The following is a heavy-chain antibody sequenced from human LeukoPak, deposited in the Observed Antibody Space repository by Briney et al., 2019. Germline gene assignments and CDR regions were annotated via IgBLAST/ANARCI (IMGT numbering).Heavy chain of an antibody. CDR2: ISSSGSTI. Sequence: GGSLRLSCAASGFTFSDYYMSWIRQAPGKGLEWLSYISSSGSTIYYADSVKGRFTISRDNAKNSLYLQMNSLRAEDTAVYYCARVERLRVNWFDPWGQGTLVTVSS. J-gene: IGHJ5*02. CDR3: ARVERLRVNWFDP. CDR1: GFTFSDYY. V-gene: IGHV3-11*04. D-gene: IGHD4-17*01.